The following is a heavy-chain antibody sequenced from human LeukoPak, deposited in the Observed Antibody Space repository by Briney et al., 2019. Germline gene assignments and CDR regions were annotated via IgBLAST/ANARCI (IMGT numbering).Heavy chain of an antibody. D-gene: IGHD1-20*01. V-gene: IGHV5-51*01. J-gene: IGHJ4*02. Sequence: PGGSLRLSCAASGFTFSSFAMSWVRQAPGKGLEWMGIIYPGDSDTRYSPSFEGQVTISADKSFNTAFLQWSSLKASDTAIYYCARQRYNWAPFDSWGQGTLVTVSS. CDR1: GFTFSSFA. CDR3: ARQRYNWAPFDS. CDR2: IYPGDSDT.